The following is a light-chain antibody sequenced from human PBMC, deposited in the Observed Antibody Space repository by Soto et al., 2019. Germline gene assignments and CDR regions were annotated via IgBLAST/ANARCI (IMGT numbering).Light chain of an antibody. CDR3: QQFNTYPYT. J-gene: IGKJ2*01. Sequence: AIQLPQSPSSLSASVGDRVTITCRASQGISSALAWYQQKPGKAPKLLIYDASGLESGVPSRFSGSESGTDFTLTISNLQPEDFATYYCQQFNTYPYTFGQGTKLEIK. CDR1: QGISSA. CDR2: DAS. V-gene: IGKV1-13*02.